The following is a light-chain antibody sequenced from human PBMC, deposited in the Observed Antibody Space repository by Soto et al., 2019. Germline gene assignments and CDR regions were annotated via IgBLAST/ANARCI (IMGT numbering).Light chain of an antibody. CDR2: GAS. J-gene: IGKJ1*01. CDR1: QTVSSNF. Sequence: EIGFTQSPCTLSLSPGDRATLSCSASQTVSSNFLAWYQQRPAQAPRLLIHGASTRATGITDRFSGSVSGTDFTLIISGLEPEDFAVYYCQQYGTSPATFGQGTKVDIK. V-gene: IGKV3-20*01. CDR3: QQYGTSPAT.